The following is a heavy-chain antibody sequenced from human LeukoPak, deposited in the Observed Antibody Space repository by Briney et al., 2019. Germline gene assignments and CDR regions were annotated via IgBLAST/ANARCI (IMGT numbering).Heavy chain of an antibody. CDR2: IDQDGGQI. Sequence: GGSLRLSCLAGGFSFSDSWRTWVRQAPGKGLEWMANIDQDGGQIHYVDSVKRRFTISRDNARNSLYLQMNSLRAEDTAVYYCAKDPPLLRFLEWFHSWGLGTLVTVSS. CDR3: AKDPPLLRFLEWFHS. CDR1: GFSFSDSW. V-gene: IGHV3-7*03. D-gene: IGHD3-3*01. J-gene: IGHJ5*01.